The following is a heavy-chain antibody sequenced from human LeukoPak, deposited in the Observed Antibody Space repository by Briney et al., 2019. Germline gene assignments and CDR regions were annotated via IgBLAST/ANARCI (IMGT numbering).Heavy chain of an antibody. D-gene: IGHD6-19*01. CDR2: INTGGTT. Sequence: SETLSLTCTVSGGSISSYQWSSIRQPAGKGLECIGRINTGGTTNYNPSLKSRVTMSVDTSKNQFSLKLSSVTAADTAVYYCASGHNSGWGYFDYWGQGSLVTVSS. CDR1: GGSISSYQ. CDR3: ASGHNSGWGYFDY. J-gene: IGHJ4*02. V-gene: IGHV4-4*07.